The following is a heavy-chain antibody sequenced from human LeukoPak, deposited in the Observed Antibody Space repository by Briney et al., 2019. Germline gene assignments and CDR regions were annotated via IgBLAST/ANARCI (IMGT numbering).Heavy chain of an antibody. CDR2: ISGSGGST. CDR1: GFTFSSYA. V-gene: IGHV3-23*01. CDR3: AKAVEGSYGVDY. D-gene: IGHD1-26*01. Sequence: GGSLRLSCAASGFTFSSYAMSWVRQAPGKGLEWVSAISGSGGSTYYADSVKGRFTISKDNSKNTLYLQMNSLRAEDTAVYYCAKAVEGSYGVDYWGQGTLVTVSS. J-gene: IGHJ4*02.